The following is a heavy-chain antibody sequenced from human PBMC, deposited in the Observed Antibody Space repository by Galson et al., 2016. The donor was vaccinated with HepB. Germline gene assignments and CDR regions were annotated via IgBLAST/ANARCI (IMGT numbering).Heavy chain of an antibody. CDR3: ASSYYDFLTGHYRGYFDC. Sequence: SETLSLTCTVSGGSISNNSYYWGWIRQPPGKGLEWIGSFYYSGSTSYNPSLKSRVTISVDTSNIHFSLRLNSVTAADTAVYYCASSYYDFLTGHYRGYFDCWGQGTLVTVSS. V-gene: IGHV4-39*02. D-gene: IGHD3-9*01. CDR1: GGSISNNSYY. J-gene: IGHJ4*02. CDR2: FYYSGST.